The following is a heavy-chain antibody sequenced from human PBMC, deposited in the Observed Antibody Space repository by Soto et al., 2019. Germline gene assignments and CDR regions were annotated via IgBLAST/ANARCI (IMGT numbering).Heavy chain of an antibody. V-gene: IGHV3-23*01. CDR1: GFTFSSYA. CDR2: TSGSGGST. CDR3: AKDQRGYSSTARIDY. J-gene: IGHJ4*02. D-gene: IGHD6-13*01. Sequence: EVQLLESGGGLVQPGGSLRLSCAASGFTFSSYAMSWVRQAPGKGLEWVSSTSGSGGSTYYADSVKGRFTISRDNSKNTLWLQMSSLRAEDTALYYCAKDQRGYSSTARIDYWGQGTLVGVSS.